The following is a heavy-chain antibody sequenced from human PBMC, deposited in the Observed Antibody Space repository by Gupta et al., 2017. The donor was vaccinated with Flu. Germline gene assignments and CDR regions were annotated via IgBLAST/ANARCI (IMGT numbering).Heavy chain of an antibody. Sequence: EVQLVESGGGLVQPGRSLRLSCAAYGFTFDDYAMHWARQATGKGLVWFSGISWNSGSIGYADSVKGRFTISRDNAKNSLYLQMNSLRAEDTALYYCAKDSGPGAAGTWYYGMDVWGQGTTVTVSS. CDR2: ISWNSGSI. CDR3: AKDSGPGAAGTWYYGMDV. V-gene: IGHV3-9*01. D-gene: IGHD6-13*01. CDR1: GFTFDDYA. J-gene: IGHJ6*02.